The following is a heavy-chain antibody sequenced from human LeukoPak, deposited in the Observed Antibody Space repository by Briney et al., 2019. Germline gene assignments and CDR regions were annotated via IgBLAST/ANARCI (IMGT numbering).Heavy chain of an antibody. J-gene: IGHJ5*02. D-gene: IGHD1-26*01. Sequence: ASVKVSCEASGYTFTSYDINWVRQATGQGLEWMGWMNPNSGNTGYAQKFQGRVTITRNTSISTAYMELSSLRSEDTAVYYCARVGATFNWFDPWGQGTLVTVSS. CDR2: MNPNSGNT. V-gene: IGHV1-8*03. CDR1: GYTFTSYD. CDR3: ARVGATFNWFDP.